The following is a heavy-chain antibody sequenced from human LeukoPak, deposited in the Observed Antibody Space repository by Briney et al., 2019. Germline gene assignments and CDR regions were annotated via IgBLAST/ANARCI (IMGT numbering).Heavy chain of an antibody. V-gene: IGHV4-38-2*02. CDR1: GYSISSAYY. Sequence: TSETLSLTCTVSGYSISSAYYWGWIRQPPGKGLEWIGILYPSGSTYYNPSLKGRATISVDTSKNQFSLKLSSVTAADTAVYYCARGAYYDSSGYHDVFDVWGQGTMVTVSS. J-gene: IGHJ3*01. CDR3: ARGAYYDSSGYHDVFDV. CDR2: LYPSGST. D-gene: IGHD3-22*01.